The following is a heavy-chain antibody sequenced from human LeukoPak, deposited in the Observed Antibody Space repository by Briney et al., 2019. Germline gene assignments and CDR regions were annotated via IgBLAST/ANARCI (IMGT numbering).Heavy chain of an antibody. V-gene: IGHV4-34*01. D-gene: IGHD2-15*01. CDR1: GGSFSGYY. CDR2: INHSGST. J-gene: IGHJ4*02. Sequence: SETLSLTCAVYGGSFSGYYWSWLRQPPGKGLEWNGEINHSGSTNFNPSLKSRVTISVDPSKNQFSRKRSAVNAGETVVYYLARESGGRCWVDNWGEGNLGTVSS. CDR3: ARESGGRCWVDN.